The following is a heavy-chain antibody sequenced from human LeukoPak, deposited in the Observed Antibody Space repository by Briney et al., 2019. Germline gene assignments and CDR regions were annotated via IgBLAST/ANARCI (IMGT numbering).Heavy chain of an antibody. CDR1: GYTLTELS. D-gene: IGHD3-9*01. J-gene: IGHJ6*04. CDR3: ATGYDILTGSRYGMDV. V-gene: IGHV1-24*01. Sequence: ASVKVSCKVSGYTLTELSMRWVRQAPGKGLEWMGGFDPEDGETIYAQKFQGRVTMTEGTSTDTAYMELSSLRSEDTAVYYCATGYDILTGSRYGMDVWGKGTTVTVSS. CDR2: FDPEDGET.